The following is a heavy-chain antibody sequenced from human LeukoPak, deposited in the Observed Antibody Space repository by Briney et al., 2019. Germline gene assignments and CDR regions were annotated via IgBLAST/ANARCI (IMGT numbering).Heavy chain of an antibody. CDR1: GGSLSSYY. J-gene: IGHJ4*02. V-gene: IGHV4-4*07. CDR2: IYNSRRT. D-gene: IGHD6-13*01. Sequence: SETLSLTCTVSGGSLSSYYSTWVPQPAGKGLEWIGHIYNSRRTNYSPSLKSRLTMSVDTSKHGFSLKLNSVTAADTAVYYCARESTVAGTARYLDSWGQGTLVTVSS. CDR3: ARESTVAGTARYLDS.